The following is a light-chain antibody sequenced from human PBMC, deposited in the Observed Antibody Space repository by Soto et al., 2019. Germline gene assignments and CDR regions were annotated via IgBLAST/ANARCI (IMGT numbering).Light chain of an antibody. CDR2: TTS. Sequence: VMTQSPATLSVSPGERVTLSCRPSQSVGRNLAWYQQKPGQAPRLLIYTTSTRAPGIPARFSGSGSGTEFTLTISSLQSEDVAVYYCQQYNNWPDSFGGGTKV. CDR3: QQYNNWPDS. CDR1: QSVGRN. J-gene: IGKJ4*01. V-gene: IGKV3-15*01.